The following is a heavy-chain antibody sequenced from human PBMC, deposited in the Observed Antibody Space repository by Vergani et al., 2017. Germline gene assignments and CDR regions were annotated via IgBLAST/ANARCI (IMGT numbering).Heavy chain of an antibody. Sequence: QVKLQESGPGLLKPSQTLSLTCTVSGESIRSGSHYWSWIRQPAGKGPEWIGHIHTGGSTDLNPSFKSRVSISVDTSKSQFSLKLNSVTVADTAVYYCARGLYYYGMDVWGQGTTVTVSS. CDR2: IHTGGST. V-gene: IGHV4-61*02. CDR1: GESIRSGSHY. CDR3: ARGLYYYGMDV. J-gene: IGHJ6*02.